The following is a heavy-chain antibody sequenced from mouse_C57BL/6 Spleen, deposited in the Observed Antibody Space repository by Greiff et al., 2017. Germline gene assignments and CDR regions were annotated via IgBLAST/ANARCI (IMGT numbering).Heavy chain of an antibody. Sequence: EVKVEESGPGMVKPSQSLSLTCTVTGYSITSGYDWHWIRHFPGNKLEWMGYISYSGSTNYNPSLKSRISITHDTSKNHFFLKLNSVTTEDTATYYCAAGSSRLPWFAYWGQGTLVTVSA. CDR3: AAGSSRLPWFAY. D-gene: IGHD1-1*01. J-gene: IGHJ3*01. CDR2: ISYSGST. V-gene: IGHV3-1*01. CDR1: GYSITSGYD.